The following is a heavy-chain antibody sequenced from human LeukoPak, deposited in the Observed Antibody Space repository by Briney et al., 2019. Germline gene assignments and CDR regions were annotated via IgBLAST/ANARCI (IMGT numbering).Heavy chain of an antibody. Sequence: PGGSLRLSCAASGFTLSSYWMHWVRQAPGKGLVWVSRIHPDGSSTIYADSVKGRFTISRDNAKNTLYLQMNSLRAEDTAVYYCVSYVDTVRYDALDIWGQGTMVTVSS. CDR2: IHPDGSST. V-gene: IGHV3-74*01. D-gene: IGHD5-18*01. J-gene: IGHJ3*02. CDR1: GFTLSSYW. CDR3: VSYVDTVRYDALDI.